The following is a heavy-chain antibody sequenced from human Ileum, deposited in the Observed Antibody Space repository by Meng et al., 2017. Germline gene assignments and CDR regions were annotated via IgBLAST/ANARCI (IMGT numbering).Heavy chain of an antibody. Sequence: VQLVESGGGLVKPGGSLRLSFAASGFTFNTYSMSWVRQAPGKGLEWXSSINSKGSFVHYADSVKGRFTISRDNAKNSLYLEMNSLRAEDTAMYYCARHWDCDYWGQGTLVTVSS. D-gene: IGHD2-21*01. CDR1: GFTFNTYS. CDR2: INSKGSFV. J-gene: IGHJ4*02. CDR3: ARHWDCDY. V-gene: IGHV3-21*01.